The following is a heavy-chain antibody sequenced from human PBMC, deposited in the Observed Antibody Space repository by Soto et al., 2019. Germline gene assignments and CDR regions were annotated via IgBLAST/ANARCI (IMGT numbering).Heavy chain of an antibody. D-gene: IGHD3-22*01. CDR1: GGSISSYY. Sequence: QVQLQESGPGLVKPSETLSLTCSVSGGSISSYYWSWIRQPPGKGLEWIAYIYYSGTSYNPSLKSRVYRSLDTSKNQFSLKLSSVTAADSAVYYCARTYDGSGPNSGGYAFDIWGQGTMVTVSS. CDR3: ARTYDGSGPNSGGYAFDI. J-gene: IGHJ3*02. CDR2: IYYSGT. V-gene: IGHV4-59*01.